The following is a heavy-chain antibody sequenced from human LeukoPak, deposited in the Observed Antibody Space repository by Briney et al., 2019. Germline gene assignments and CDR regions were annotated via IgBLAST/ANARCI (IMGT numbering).Heavy chain of an antibody. CDR1: GGSISSYY. D-gene: IGHD6-19*01. J-gene: IGHJ6*03. V-gene: IGHV4-59*01. CDR3: ARGESGWAYYCYYYMDV. Sequence: PSETLSLTCTVSGGSISSYYWSWIRQPPGKGLEWIGYIYYSGSTNYNPSLKSRVTISVDTSKNQFSLKLSSVTAADTAVYYCARGESGWAYYCYYYMDVWGKGTTVTVSS. CDR2: IYYSGST.